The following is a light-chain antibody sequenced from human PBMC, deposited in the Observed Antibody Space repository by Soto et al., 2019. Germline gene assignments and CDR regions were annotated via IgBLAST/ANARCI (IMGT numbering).Light chain of an antibody. CDR2: GAS. Sequence: EIVMTQSPATLSVSPGERATLSCRASQSVSSNLAWYQQKPGQAPRLLIYGASTRATGIPARFSDSGSGTEFTLTISSLQYEDFAVYYCQQYNNLPRALTFGGGTKVEIK. CDR1: QSVSSN. V-gene: IGKV3-15*01. J-gene: IGKJ4*01. CDR3: QQYNNLPRALT.